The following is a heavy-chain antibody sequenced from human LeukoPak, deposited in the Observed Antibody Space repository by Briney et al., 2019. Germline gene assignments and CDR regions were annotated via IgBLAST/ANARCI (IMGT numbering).Heavy chain of an antibody. CDR2: ISGSGGST. CDR3: ARDRGYSYGRGIDY. V-gene: IGHV3-23*01. J-gene: IGHJ4*02. Sequence: GGSLRLSCAASGFTFSSYAMSWVRQAPGKGLEWVSAISGSGGSTYYADSVKGRFTISRDNAKNSLYLQMNSLRAEDTAVHYCARDRGYSYGRGIDYWGQGTLVTVSS. D-gene: IGHD5-18*01. CDR1: GFTFSSYA.